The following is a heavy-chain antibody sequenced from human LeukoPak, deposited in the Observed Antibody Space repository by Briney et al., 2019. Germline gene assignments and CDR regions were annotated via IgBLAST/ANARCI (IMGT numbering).Heavy chain of an antibody. CDR2: ISTSSIYI. D-gene: IGHD3-22*01. J-gene: IGHJ3*02. CDR3: ARGLFLSGYLDAFDI. Sequence: GGSLRLSYAASGFTLSGFSMNWVRQAPGKGLEWVSSISTSSIYIYYADSVKGRFTISRDNLKNVLYLQMNSLKVENTALYYCARGLFLSGYLDAFDIWGQGTVVTVSS. CDR1: GFTLSGFS. V-gene: IGHV3-21*04.